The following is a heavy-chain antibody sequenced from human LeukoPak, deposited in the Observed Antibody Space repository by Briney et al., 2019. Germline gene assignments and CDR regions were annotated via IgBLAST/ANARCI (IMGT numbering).Heavy chain of an antibody. D-gene: IGHD3-9*01. CDR2: INPNSGGT. V-gene: IGHV1-2*02. J-gene: IGHJ4*02. Sequence: ASVKVSCKASGYTFTGYYMHWVRQAPGQGGEWMGWINPNSGGTKNAQKFQGRVTMTRDTSISTAYMEVSRLTSDDTAVYYCARRVVLTAYDYWGQGTLVTVSS. CDR3: ARRVVLTAYDY. CDR1: GYTFTGYY.